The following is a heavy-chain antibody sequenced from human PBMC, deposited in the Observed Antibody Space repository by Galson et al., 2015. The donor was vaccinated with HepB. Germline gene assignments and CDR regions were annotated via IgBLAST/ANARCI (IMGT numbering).Heavy chain of an antibody. D-gene: IGHD3-3*01. CDR3: AREPTYYDFWSGYYEHYYYYMDV. CDR2: ISSSGSTI. Sequence: SLRLSCAASGFTFSDYYMSWIRQAPGKGLEWVSYISSSGSTIYYADSVKGRFTISRDNAKNSLYLQMNSLRAEDTAVYYCAREPTYYDFWSGYYEHYYYYMDVWGKGTTVTVSS. CDR1: GFTFSDYY. J-gene: IGHJ6*03. V-gene: IGHV3-11*01.